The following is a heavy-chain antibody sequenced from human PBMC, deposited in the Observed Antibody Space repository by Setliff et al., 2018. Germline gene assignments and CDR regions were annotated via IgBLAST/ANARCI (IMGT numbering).Heavy chain of an antibody. CDR3: AKETTRGLTGHYYYYGMDV. V-gene: IGHV3-23*01. D-gene: IGHD3-9*01. CDR2: ISSTITST. Sequence: GGSLRLSCAASGFTFSSSAMAWVRQAPGKGLEWVSAISSTITSTYYADSVKGRFTISRDNSKNTLYLQMNSLRAEDTAVYYCAKETTRGLTGHYYYYGMDVWGQGTTVTVSS. CDR1: GFTFSSSA. J-gene: IGHJ6*02.